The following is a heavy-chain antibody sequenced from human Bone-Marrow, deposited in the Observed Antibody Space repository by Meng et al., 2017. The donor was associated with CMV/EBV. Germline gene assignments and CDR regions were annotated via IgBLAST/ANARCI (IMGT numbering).Heavy chain of an antibody. Sequence: SETLSLTCTVSGGSISSYCWSWIRQPPGKGLEWIGYIYYSGSTNYNPSLKSRDTISVDTSKNQFSLKLSSVTGADTAGYDCAARQYYYGMDVWGQGTTVTVSS. CDR2: IYYSGST. CDR3: AARQYYYGMDV. J-gene: IGHJ6*02. CDR1: GGSISSYC. V-gene: IGHV4-59*01.